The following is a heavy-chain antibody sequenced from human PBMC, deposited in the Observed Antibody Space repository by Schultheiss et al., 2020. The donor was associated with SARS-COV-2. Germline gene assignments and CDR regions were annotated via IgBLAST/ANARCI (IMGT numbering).Heavy chain of an antibody. V-gene: IGHV4-4*07. J-gene: IGHJ5*02. CDR1: GGSISSYY. CDR2: IYTSGST. Sequence: SETLSLTCTVSGGSISSYYWSWIRQPAGKGLEWIGRIYTSGSTNYNPSLKSRVTISVDTSKNQFSLKLSSVTAADTAVYYCARKPLTVGASLPYNWFDPWGQGTLVTVSS. D-gene: IGHD1-26*01. CDR3: ARKPLTVGASLPYNWFDP.